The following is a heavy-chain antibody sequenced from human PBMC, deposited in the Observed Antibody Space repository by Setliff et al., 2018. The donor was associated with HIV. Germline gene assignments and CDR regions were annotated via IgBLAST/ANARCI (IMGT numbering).Heavy chain of an antibody. CDR2: IIPISGTV. CDR1: GGTFSRYA. CDR3: ARDFGGYCSSMSCPGLFDP. Sequence: SVKVSCKASGGTFSRYAISWVRQAPGQGLEWMGGIIPISGTVNYAQKFWGRVTITTHESTSTAYMELSSLRSEDTAVYYCARDFGGYCSSMSCPGLFDPWGQGTLVTVSS. V-gene: IGHV1-69*05. D-gene: IGHD2-2*01. J-gene: IGHJ5*02.